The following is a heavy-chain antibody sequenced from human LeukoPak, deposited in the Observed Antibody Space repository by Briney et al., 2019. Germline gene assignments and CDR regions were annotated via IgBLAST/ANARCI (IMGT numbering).Heavy chain of an antibody. CDR3: ARSTPVLPTTYYYYGMDV. V-gene: IGHV1-8*01. J-gene: IGHJ6*02. D-gene: IGHD1-14*01. Sequence: KFQGRVTMTRNTSISTAYMELSSLRSEDTAVYYCARSTPVLPTTYYYYGMDVWGQGTTVTVSS.